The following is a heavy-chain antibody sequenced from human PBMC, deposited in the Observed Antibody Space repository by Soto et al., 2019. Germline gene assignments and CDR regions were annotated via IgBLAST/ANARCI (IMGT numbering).Heavy chain of an antibody. CDR3: ARHHVRDRTIAGAAEF. CDR2: INHSGNT. V-gene: IGHV4-34*01. D-gene: IGHD1-26*01. J-gene: IGHJ4*02. CDR1: GGSLSGYY. Sequence: QVQLQQWGAGLLKPSETLSLTCAVYGGSLSGYYWSWIRQPPGKALEWLGEINHSGNTNYNPSLKSRVTISVDTSKNQLFLNLSSVTAADTAMYYCARHHVRDRTIAGAAEFWGQGTLVTVSS.